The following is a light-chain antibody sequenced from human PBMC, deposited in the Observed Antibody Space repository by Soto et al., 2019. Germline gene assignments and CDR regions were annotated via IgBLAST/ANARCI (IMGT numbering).Light chain of an antibody. Sequence: IVMTQSPATLSVSPGDRATLSCRASQSVSSNLAWYQQKPGQAPRLLIYGASTRATGIPARFSGSGSGTEFTLNISSLQSEDFAVYYCQQYNNWPRTFGQGTKVDIK. CDR3: QQYNNWPRT. V-gene: IGKV3-15*01. CDR2: GAS. CDR1: QSVSSN. J-gene: IGKJ1*01.